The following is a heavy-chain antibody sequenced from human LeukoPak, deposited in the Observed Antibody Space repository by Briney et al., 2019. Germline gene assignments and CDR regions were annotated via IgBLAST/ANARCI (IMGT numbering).Heavy chain of an antibody. CDR3: ANKFFRGGIRHEGYFYYMDV. CDR2: IYYSGNT. D-gene: IGHD2-15*01. Sequence: SETLSLTCTVSGGSMSSTSYYWGWIRQPPGKGLEWIGSIYYSGNTHYNPSLKSRVTISVDTSKNQFSLKLSSVTAADPAVYYCANKFFRGGIRHEGYFYYMDVWGKGTTVTVSS. CDR1: GGSMSSTSYY. V-gene: IGHV4-39*01. J-gene: IGHJ6*03.